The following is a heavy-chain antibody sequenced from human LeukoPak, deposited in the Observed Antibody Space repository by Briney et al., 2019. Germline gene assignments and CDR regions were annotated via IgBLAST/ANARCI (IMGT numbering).Heavy chain of an antibody. J-gene: IGHJ4*02. D-gene: IGHD1-1*01. CDR3: ARELDV. CDR1: GGSFSNYF. Sequence: PSETLSVTCAVYGGSFSNYFWTWIRQPPGKGLEWIGEVSHGGSTNYNPSLKSRVTISADTSRLQFSLKLTSVTAADTAVYYCARELDVWGQGALVTVAS. V-gene: IGHV4-34*01. CDR2: VSHGGST.